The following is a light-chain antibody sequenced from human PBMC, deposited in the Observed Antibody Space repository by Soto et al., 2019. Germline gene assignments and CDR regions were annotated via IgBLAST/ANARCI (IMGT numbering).Light chain of an antibody. CDR3: QQSYSTPRT. CDR1: QSISSY. V-gene: IGKV1-39*01. CDR2: AAS. Sequence: DNEMTQSTSSLSASVLDIVTITCRASQSISSYLNWYQKKPGKAPKLLIYAASSLQSGVPSRLSGSGSGTDLTITISSLQPEEFATYYCQQSYSTPRTFGHGTKVDIK. J-gene: IGKJ1*01.